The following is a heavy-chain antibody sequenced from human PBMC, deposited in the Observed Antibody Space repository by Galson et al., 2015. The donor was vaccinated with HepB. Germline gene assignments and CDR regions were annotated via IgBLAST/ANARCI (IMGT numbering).Heavy chain of an antibody. Sequence: SLRLSCAASGFTFSSYGMHWVRQAPGKGLEWVAVISYDGSNKYYADSVKGRFTISRDNSKNTLYLQMNSLRAEDTAVYYCAKDRVTMVRGVTQFRGQGTLVTVSS. CDR3: AKDRVTMVRGVTQF. J-gene: IGHJ4*02. V-gene: IGHV3-30*18. D-gene: IGHD3-10*01. CDR2: ISYDGSNK. CDR1: GFTFSSYG.